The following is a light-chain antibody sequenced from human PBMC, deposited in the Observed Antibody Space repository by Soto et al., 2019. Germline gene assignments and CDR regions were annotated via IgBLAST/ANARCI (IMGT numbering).Light chain of an antibody. V-gene: IGLV2-8*01. Sequence: QSALTQPPSASGSPGQSVTISCTGTSSDVGNYNYVSWYQQHPGKAPRLMIYQVNKRPSGVPDRFSGSKSGNTDSLTVSGLQAEDEADYYCTSYSGVNQVLFGGGTKLTVL. CDR3: TSYSGVNQVL. CDR1: SSDVGNYNY. CDR2: QVN. J-gene: IGLJ3*02.